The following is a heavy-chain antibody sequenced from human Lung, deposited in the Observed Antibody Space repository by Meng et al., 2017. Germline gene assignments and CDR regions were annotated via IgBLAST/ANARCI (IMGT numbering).Heavy chain of an antibody. J-gene: IGHJ4*02. V-gene: IGHV1-69*12. CDR3: ARALGLTTMMTY. CDR2: IIPLFDPT. CDR1: GSTFSSSA. Sequence: QLCQCVAEVKNPGSPVKVSCKASGSTFSSSAISWVRQAPGQGLEWMGGIIPLFDPTHYAQNFQGRVSITADESTRTAYMELSSLRSEDTAVYYCARALGLTTMMTYWGQGTLVTVSS. D-gene: IGHD3-22*01.